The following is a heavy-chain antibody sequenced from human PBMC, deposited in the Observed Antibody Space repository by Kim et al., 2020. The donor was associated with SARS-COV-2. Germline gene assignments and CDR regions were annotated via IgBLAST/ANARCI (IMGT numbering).Heavy chain of an antibody. J-gene: IGHJ5*02. CDR1: GFTFSSYG. CDR2: IWYDGSNK. Sequence: GGSLRLSCAASGFTFSSYGMHWVRQAPGKGLEWVAVIWYDGSNKYYADSVKGRFTISRNNSKNTLYLQMNSLRAEDTAVYYCAKDLDSGSYFSGWFDPWGQGTLVSVSS. CDR3: AKDLDSGSYFSGWFDP. V-gene: IGHV3-33*06. D-gene: IGHD1-26*01.